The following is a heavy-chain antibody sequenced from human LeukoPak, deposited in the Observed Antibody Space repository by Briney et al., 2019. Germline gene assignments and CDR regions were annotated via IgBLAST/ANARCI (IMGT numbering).Heavy chain of an antibody. CDR1: GLTFSSYE. CDR3: ARVGLLMAFDY. D-gene: IGHD2-15*01. V-gene: IGHV3-48*03. CDR2: ISSSGSTI. Sequence: GGSLRLSCAASGLTFSSYEMNWVRQAPGKGLEWVSYISSSGSTIYYADSVKGRFTISRDNAKNSLYLQMNSLRAEDTAVYYCARVGLLMAFDYWGQGTLVTVSS. J-gene: IGHJ4*02.